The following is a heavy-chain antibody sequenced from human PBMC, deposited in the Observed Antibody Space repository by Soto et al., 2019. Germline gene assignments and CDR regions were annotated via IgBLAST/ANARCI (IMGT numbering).Heavy chain of an antibody. D-gene: IGHD3-10*01. J-gene: IGHJ5*02. CDR1: GDTFTTFG. CDR2: IATYNSNK. CDR3: ARVLRGVVNWFDP. V-gene: IGHV1-18*01. Sequence: HLVQSGPEVKKPGPSVTVSSKPSGDTFTTFGLSWVRQAPGQALEWRGWIATYNSNKNYAQKFQGRLTLTTDTSTSTGYMELKSLEYDDTAVYYCARVLRGVVNWFDPWGQGTLVTVSS.